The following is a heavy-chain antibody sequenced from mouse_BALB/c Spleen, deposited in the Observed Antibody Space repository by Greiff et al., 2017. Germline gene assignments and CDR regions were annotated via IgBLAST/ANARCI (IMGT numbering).Heavy chain of an antibody. Sequence: QVQLKESGPGLVAPSQSLSITCTVSGFSLTSYGVHWVRQPPGKGLEWLGVIWAGGSTNYNSALMSRLSISKDNSKSQVFLKMNSLQTDDTAMYYCARDIYYGSSYRFAYWGQGTLVTVSA. J-gene: IGHJ3*01. CDR3: ARDIYYGSSYRFAY. D-gene: IGHD1-1*01. V-gene: IGHV2-9*02. CDR1: GFSLTSYG. CDR2: IWAGGST.